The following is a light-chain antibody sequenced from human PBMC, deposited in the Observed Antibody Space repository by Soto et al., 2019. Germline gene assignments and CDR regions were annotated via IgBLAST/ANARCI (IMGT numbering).Light chain of an antibody. CDR3: QQYCSSPPYT. J-gene: IGKJ2*01. CDR1: QTVSGNY. V-gene: IGKV3-20*01. Sequence: EIVLTQSPGILSLSPGERATLSCRASQTVSGNYFAWYQQKPGQSPRLLIYGSSDRATGIPDRFSVSGSGTDSTLGSNSVEPEDFAVYYCQQYCSSPPYTCGEGTAREI. CDR2: GSS.